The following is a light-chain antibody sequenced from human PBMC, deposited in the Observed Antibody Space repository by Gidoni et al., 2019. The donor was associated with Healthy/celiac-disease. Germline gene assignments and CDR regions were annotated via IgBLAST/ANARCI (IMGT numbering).Light chain of an antibody. V-gene: IGKV1-33*01. CDR1: QDISNY. CDR2: DAS. J-gene: IGKJ4*01. CDR3: QQYDNLPLT. Sequence: DIQMTQSPSSLSASVGDRVTITCQASQDISNYLNWYQQKPGKAPKLLIYDASNLETGVPSRFSGSGSGTDVTFTISSLQPEDIATYYCQQYDNLPLTFGGETKVEIK.